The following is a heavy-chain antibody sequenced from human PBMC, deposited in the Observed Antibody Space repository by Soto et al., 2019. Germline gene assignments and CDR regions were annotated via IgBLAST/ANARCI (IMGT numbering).Heavy chain of an antibody. CDR2: ISASAGTT. CDR1: GFTFSTSA. V-gene: IGHV3-23*01. Sequence: EVQLLESGGGLVQPGGSLKLSCVASGFTFSTSAMSWVRQAPGKGLVWVSTISASAGTTNYADSVKGRVTISRDNSESTLYLQMNSLIAEDTAVYYCAKSYCSGNSCQDNLPYRFFDYWGQGTLVTVSS. J-gene: IGHJ4*02. D-gene: IGHD2-15*01. CDR3: AKSYCSGNSCQDNLPYRFFDY.